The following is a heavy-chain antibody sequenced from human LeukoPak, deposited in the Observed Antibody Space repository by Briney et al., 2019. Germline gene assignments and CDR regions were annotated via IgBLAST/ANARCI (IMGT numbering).Heavy chain of an antibody. J-gene: IGHJ4*02. V-gene: IGHV3-23*01. Sequence: GGTLRLSSAASGFTFSSYAMSWVRQAPGKGLEWVSAISGSGGSTYYADSVKGRFTISRDNSKNTLYLQMNSLRAEDTAVYYCAKGTMIVVVANFDYWGQGTLVTVSS. CDR3: AKGTMIVVVANFDY. CDR1: GFTFSSYA. CDR2: ISGSGGST. D-gene: IGHD3-22*01.